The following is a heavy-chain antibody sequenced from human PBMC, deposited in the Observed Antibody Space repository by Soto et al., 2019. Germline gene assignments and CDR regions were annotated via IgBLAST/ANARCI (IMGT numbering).Heavy chain of an antibody. D-gene: IGHD2-21*01. V-gene: IGHV1-69*01. CDR1: GVTFSTSG. J-gene: IGHJ5*01. CDR2: IIPLFGTP. CDR3: ARVSPSMCGGRNCYRLDSDFDS. Sequence: QVQLVQSGAEVKKPGSSLKVSCKTSGVTFSTSGISWVRHGPGQGLEWMGGIIPLFGTPKYARKFQGRVSLPSDDYANTPSLELSALRSDDTPIYYCARVSPSMCGGRNCYRLDSDFDSSGQGFQVVVSS.